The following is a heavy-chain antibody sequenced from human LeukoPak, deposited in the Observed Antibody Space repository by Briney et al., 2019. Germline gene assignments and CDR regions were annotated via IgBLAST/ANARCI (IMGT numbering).Heavy chain of an antibody. CDR3: ASGGYSYGPGGMDV. CDR2: IYSGGST. J-gene: IGHJ6*02. D-gene: IGHD5-18*01. CDR1: GFTVSSNY. Sequence: GGSLGLSCAASGFTVSSNYMSWVRQAPGKGLEWVSVIYSGGSTYYADSVKGRFTISRDNSKNTLYLQMNSLRAEDTAVYYCASGGYSYGPGGMDVWGQGTTVTVSS. V-gene: IGHV3-66*01.